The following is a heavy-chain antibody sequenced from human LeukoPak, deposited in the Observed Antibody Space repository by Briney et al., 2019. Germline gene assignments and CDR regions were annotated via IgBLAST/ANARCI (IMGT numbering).Heavy chain of an antibody. Sequence: ASVKVSCKASGGTFSSYAISWVRQAPGQGLEWMGGIIPIFGTANYAQKFQGRVTITADESTSTAYMELSSLRSEDTAVYYCARGGDGYNLRLGYYYGMDVWGQGTTVTVSS. CDR3: ARGGDGYNLRLGYYYGMDV. J-gene: IGHJ6*02. CDR1: GGTFSSYA. CDR2: IIPIFGTA. D-gene: IGHD5-24*01. V-gene: IGHV1-69*13.